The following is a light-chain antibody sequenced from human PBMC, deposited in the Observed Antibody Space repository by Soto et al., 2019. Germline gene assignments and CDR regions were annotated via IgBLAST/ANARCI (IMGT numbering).Light chain of an antibody. CDR3: QSYDNSLSGSVV. CDR2: DNN. J-gene: IGLJ2*01. Sequence: ELTQPPSLSVAPGQTARISCEEDNIESKSVHWYQQLPGTDPKLLIYDNNNRPSGVPDRFSGSKSGTSASLAIIGLQAEDEADYYCQSYDNSLSGSVVFGGGTKLTVL. V-gene: IGLV1-40*01. CDR1: NIESKS.